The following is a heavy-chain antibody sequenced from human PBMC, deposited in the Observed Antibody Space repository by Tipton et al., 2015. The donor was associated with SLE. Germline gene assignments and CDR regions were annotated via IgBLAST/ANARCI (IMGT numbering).Heavy chain of an antibody. J-gene: IGHJ3*02. CDR2: IIPIFGTA. D-gene: IGHD6-13*01. Sequence: QLVQSGAEVKKPGSSVEVSCKASGGTFSSYAISWVRQAPGQGLEWMGGIIPIFGTANYAQKFKGRVTITADKSTSTAYMELSSLRSEDTAVYYCARDAAAAGTLAFTNWGQGTMDTVTS. V-gene: IGHV1-69*06. CDR1: GGTFSSYA. CDR3: ARDAAAAGTLAFTN.